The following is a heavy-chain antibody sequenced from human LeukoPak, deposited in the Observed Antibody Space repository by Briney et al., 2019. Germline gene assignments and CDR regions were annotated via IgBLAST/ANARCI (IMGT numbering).Heavy chain of an antibody. CDR2: IIPIFGTA. CDR3: AREIRYFDWLVPYYFDY. D-gene: IGHD3-9*01. CDR1: GGTSSSYA. V-gene: IGHV1-69*05. Sequence: SVKVSGKASGGTSSSYAISWVRQAPGQGLEWMGRIIPIFGTANYAQKFQGRVTITTDESTSTAYMELSSLRSEDTAVYYCAREIRYFDWLVPYYFDYWGQGTLVTVSS. J-gene: IGHJ4*02.